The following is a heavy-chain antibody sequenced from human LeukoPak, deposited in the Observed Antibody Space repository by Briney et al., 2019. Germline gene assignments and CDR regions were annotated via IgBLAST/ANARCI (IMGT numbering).Heavy chain of an antibody. CDR2: IKQDGSEK. CDR3: AKGAPYYLDGYPRGAFDY. V-gene: IGHV3-7*03. D-gene: IGHD3-22*01. Sequence: GGSLRLSCAASGFTFSRYWMSWVRQAPGKGLEWVANIKQDGSEKYYVDSVKGRFTISRDNSKNTLYLQMNSLRAEDTAVYYCAKGAPYYLDGYPRGAFDYWGQGTLVTVSS. J-gene: IGHJ4*02. CDR1: GFTFSRYW.